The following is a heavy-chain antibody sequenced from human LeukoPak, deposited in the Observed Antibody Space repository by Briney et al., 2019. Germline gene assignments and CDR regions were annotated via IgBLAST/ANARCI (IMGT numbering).Heavy chain of an antibody. CDR2: IYSGGST. V-gene: IGHV3-53*01. J-gene: IGHJ6*02. Sequence: PGGSLRLSCAASGFTVSSNYMSWVRQAPGKGLEWVSVIYSGGSTYYADSVKGRFTISRDTSKNTLYLQMNSLRAEDTAVYYCAKEDPKYYYYGMDVWGQGTTVTVSS. CDR3: AKEDPKYYYYGMDV. CDR1: GFTVSSNY.